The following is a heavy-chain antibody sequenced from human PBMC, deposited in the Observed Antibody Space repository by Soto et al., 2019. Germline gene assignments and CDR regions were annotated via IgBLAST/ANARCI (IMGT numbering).Heavy chain of an antibody. CDR3: TRAGILTTPYYFDY. J-gene: IGHJ4*02. D-gene: IGHD4-4*01. CDR1: GGSISSYY. CDR2: IYYSGST. Sequence: SETLSLTCTVSGGSISSYYWSWIRQPPGKGLEWIGYIYYSGSTYYNPSLKSRVTISVDTSKNQFSLKLSSVTAEDTAVYYCTRAGILTTPYYFDYWGRGTLVTVSS. V-gene: IGHV4-59*12.